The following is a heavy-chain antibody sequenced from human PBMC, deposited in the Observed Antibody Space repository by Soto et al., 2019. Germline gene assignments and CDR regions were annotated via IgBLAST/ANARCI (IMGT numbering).Heavy chain of an antibody. V-gene: IGHV3-23*01. D-gene: IGHD4-17*01. CDR2: SDGSGGTT. CDR3: ALTTVTTNKRDS. Sequence: EVQLLESGGGLVQPGGSLRLSCAASGFTFYTYAMTWVRQAPGKGPEWVSTSDGSGGTTYYADSAQGRFTISRDNSKNTVYLQMNSLTSEDTAVYYCALTTVTTNKRDSWGQGTLVAVSS. CDR1: GFTFYTYA. J-gene: IGHJ5*01.